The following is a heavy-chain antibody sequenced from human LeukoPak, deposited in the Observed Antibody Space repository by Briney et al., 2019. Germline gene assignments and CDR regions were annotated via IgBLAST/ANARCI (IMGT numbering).Heavy chain of an antibody. CDR1: GFTFSTYW. CDR2: IKQDGSEK. D-gene: IGHD1-26*01. CDR3: VRYGGIFHGFDY. J-gene: IGHJ4*02. Sequence: GGSLRLSCAASGFTFSTYWMTCVRQAPGKGLEWVANIKQDGSEKYYVDSVKGRFTISRDNAKNSLSLQMNSLRAEDTAVYFCVRYGGIFHGFDYWGQGTLVTVSS. V-gene: IGHV3-7*05.